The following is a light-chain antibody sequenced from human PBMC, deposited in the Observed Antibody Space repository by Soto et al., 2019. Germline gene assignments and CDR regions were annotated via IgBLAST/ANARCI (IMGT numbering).Light chain of an antibody. J-gene: IGKJ1*01. Sequence: ERGMTQYPATVSVSPGERATLSCRASQSVSDKLAWYQQKPGQAPRLLIYHASARATGIPARFSGSGPGTEFTLTISGLQSEDFAVYYCQQYNNWPPWTFGQGTRWIS. CDR1: QSVSDK. CDR3: QQYNNWPPWT. CDR2: HAS. V-gene: IGKV3-15*01.